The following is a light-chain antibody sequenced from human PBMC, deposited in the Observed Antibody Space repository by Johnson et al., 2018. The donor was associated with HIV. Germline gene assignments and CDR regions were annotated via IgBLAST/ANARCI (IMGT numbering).Light chain of an antibody. CDR1: SSNIGNTY. Sequence: QAVLTQPPSVSAAPGQKVTISCSGSSSNIGNTYVSWYQQLPGTAPKLLIYDNNKRPSGIPDRFSGSKSGTSTTLDITGLQTGDEADYYCGTWDSSLSAGRYVFGTGTKVTVL. CDR2: DNN. V-gene: IGLV1-51*01. J-gene: IGLJ1*01. CDR3: GTWDSSLSAGRYV.